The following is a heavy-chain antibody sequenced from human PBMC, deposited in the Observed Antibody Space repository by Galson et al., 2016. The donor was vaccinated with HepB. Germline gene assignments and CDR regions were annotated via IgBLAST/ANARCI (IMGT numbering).Heavy chain of an antibody. CDR3: AKGIHIRAAGQFGLGV. V-gene: IGHV3-23*01. CDR1: GFNFGIYA. Sequence: SLRLSCAASGFNFGIYAMHWVRQAPGKGLEWVSTITGSGAGIYYLDSVKGRFNISRDSSKNTVSLQMNSLRAEDTAIYYCAKGIHIRAAGQFGLGVWGRGTTVTVAS. J-gene: IGHJ6*02. D-gene: IGHD6-13*01. CDR2: ITGSGAGI.